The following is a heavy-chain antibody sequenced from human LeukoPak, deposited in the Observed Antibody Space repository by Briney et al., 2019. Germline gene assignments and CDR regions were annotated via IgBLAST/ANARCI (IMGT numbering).Heavy chain of an antibody. J-gene: IGHJ4*02. D-gene: IGHD6-13*01. Sequence: ASVKVSCKTSGYTFTKYSISWVRQAPGQGLEWMGWISPYNGNTKYAQHLQGRVTMTTDTSTTTAYMDLRSLRSDDTAVYYCAREWQQLDYWGQGTLVTVSS. CDR1: GYTFTKYS. CDR3: AREWQQLDY. CDR2: ISPYNGNT. V-gene: IGHV1-18*01.